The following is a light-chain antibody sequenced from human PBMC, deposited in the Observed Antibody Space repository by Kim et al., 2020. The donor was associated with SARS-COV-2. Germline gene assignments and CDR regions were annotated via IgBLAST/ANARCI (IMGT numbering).Light chain of an antibody. CDR2: VAS. J-gene: IGKJ1*01. V-gene: IGKV1-17*03. CDR1: QVIGND. CDR3: LQHRTYPWT. Sequence: DIQMTQSPSAMSASVGDRVTITCRASQVIGNDLAWFQQKPGQVPKRLIYVASTLQSGVPSRFSGSASGTEFTLTINSLQPEDIATYYCLQHRTYPWTFGQGTKVDIK.